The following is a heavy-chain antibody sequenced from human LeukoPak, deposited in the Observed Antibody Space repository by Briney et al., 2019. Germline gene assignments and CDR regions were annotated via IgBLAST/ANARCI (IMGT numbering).Heavy chain of an antibody. Sequence: ASVKVSCKASGYTFTSYAMHWVRQAPGQRLEWMGWINAGNGNTKYSQKFQGRVTITRDTSASTAYMELSSLRSEDTAVYYCARGSFRWELLYAFDIWGQGTMVTVSS. CDR1: GYTFTSYA. CDR2: INAGNGNT. D-gene: IGHD1-26*01. J-gene: IGHJ3*02. V-gene: IGHV1-3*01. CDR3: ARGSFRWELLYAFDI.